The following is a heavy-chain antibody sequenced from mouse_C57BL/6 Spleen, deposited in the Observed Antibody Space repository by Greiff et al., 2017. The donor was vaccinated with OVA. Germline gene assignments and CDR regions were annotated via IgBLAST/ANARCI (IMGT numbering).Heavy chain of an antibody. J-gene: IGHJ3*01. CDR3: ARGGLGLDWFAD. D-gene: IGHD4-1*01. V-gene: IGHV1-59*01. Sequence: QVQLQQPGAELVRPGTSVKLSCKASGYTFTSYWMHWVKQRPGQGLEWIGVIDPSDSYTNYNQKFKGKATLTVDTSSSTAYMQLSSLTSEDSAVYYCARGGLGLDWFADWGQGTLVTVSA. CDR1: GYTFTSYW. CDR2: IDPSDSYT.